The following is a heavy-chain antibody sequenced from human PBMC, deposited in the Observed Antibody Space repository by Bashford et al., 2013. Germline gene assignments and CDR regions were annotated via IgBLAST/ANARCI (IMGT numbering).Heavy chain of an antibody. CDR3: VRGLGLSWFDP. Sequence: GVLRLSCSASGFTFSSYTMHWVRQAPGKGLEYVSAIGSNGGSTYYADSVKGRFTISRDNSKNMVFLQMSTLRADDTAMFYCVRGLGLSWFDPWGQGTLVTVSS. CDR1: GFTFSSYT. D-gene: IGHD7-27*01. CDR2: IGSNGGST. J-gene: IGHJ5*02. V-gene: IGHV3-64*04.